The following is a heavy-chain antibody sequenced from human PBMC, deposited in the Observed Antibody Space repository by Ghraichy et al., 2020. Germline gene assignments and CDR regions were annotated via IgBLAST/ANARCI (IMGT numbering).Heavy chain of an antibody. D-gene: IGHD3-10*01. J-gene: IGHJ4*02. CDR2: FDPEDGET. CDR3: ATYLIRTGSGSYWDPAY. V-gene: IGHV1-24*01. CDR1: GYTLTELS. Sequence: ASVKVSCKVSGYTLTELSMHWVRQAPGKGLEWMGGFDPEDGETIYAQKFQGRVTMTEDTSTDTAYMELSSLRSEDTAVYYFATYLIRTGSGSYWDPAYWGQGTLVTVSS.